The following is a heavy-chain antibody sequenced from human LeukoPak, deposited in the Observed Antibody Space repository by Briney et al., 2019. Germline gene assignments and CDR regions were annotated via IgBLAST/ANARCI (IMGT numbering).Heavy chain of an antibody. Sequence: ASVKVSCKASGYTFTGYYMHWVRQAPGQGLEWMGWINPNSGGTNYAQKFQGRVTMTRDTSISTAYMELSRLTSDDTAVYYCARRTILAAGINFDYWGQGTLVTVHS. J-gene: IGHJ4*02. V-gene: IGHV1-2*02. CDR3: ARRTILAAGINFDY. CDR1: GYTFTGYY. D-gene: IGHD6-13*01. CDR2: INPNSGGT.